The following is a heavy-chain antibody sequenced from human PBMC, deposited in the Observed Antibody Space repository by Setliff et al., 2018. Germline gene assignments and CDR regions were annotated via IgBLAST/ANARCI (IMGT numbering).Heavy chain of an antibody. CDR1: GGTFSSYA. D-gene: IGHD3-22*01. Sequence: GASVKVSCKASGGTFSSYAISWVRQAPGQGLEWMGGIIPILGIANYAQKFQGRVTITADKSTSTGYMELRSLRSEDTAVYYCAAPAVVRNNYYYGRDVWGQGTTVTVSS. J-gene: IGHJ6*02. CDR3: AAPAVVRNNYYYGRDV. V-gene: IGHV1-69*10. CDR2: IIPILGIA.